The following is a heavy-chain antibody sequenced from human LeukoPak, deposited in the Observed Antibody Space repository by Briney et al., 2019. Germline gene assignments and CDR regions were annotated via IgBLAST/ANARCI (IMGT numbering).Heavy chain of an antibody. V-gene: IGHV3-48*02. CDR3: AKDRSEFIKVAGSDAFDI. CDR1: GFTFSSYS. D-gene: IGHD6-19*01. J-gene: IGHJ3*02. Sequence: GGSLRLSCAASGFTFSSYSMNWVRQAPGKGLEWVSYISSSSTIYYADSVKGRFTISRDNAKNSLYLQMNSLRDEDTAVYYCAKDRSEFIKVAGSDAFDIWGQGTMVTVSS. CDR2: ISSSSTI.